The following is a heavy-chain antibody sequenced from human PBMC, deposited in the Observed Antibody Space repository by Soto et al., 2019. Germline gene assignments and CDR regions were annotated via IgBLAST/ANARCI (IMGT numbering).Heavy chain of an antibody. J-gene: IGHJ4*02. V-gene: IGHV3-30-3*01. CDR3: ARDRSVNYYYYFDY. CDR1: GFTFSSFA. Sequence: TVGSLRLSCAASGFTFSSFAMHWVRQAPGKGLEWVAVISYDGSNKYYADSVKGRLTISRDNSKNTLYLQMDSLRAEDTAVYTCARDRSVNYYYYFDYWGQGALVTVSS. CDR2: ISYDGSNK. D-gene: IGHD1-26*01.